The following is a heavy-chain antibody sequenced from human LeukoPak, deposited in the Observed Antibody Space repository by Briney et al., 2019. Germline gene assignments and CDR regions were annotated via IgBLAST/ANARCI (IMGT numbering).Heavy chain of an antibody. J-gene: IGHJ4*02. V-gene: IGHV1-2*02. Sequence: GASVTVSYKASKYSFTVYYMYWVRQAPGHGIERLGWINPNRRGTKYAQTFQGRVTMTRDTSISTAYMELSRLRSDDTAVYYCARARTQTYYDSSAPGYGGQGTLVTVSS. CDR1: KYSFTVYY. CDR3: ARARTQTYYDSSAPGY. D-gene: IGHD3-22*01. CDR2: INPNRRGT.